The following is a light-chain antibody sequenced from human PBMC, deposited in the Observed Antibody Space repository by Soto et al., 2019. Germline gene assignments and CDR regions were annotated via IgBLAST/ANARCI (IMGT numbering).Light chain of an antibody. Sequence: QSVLTQPPSAPGTPGQRVTISCSGSSSNIGSNTVNWYQQLPGTAPKLLIYSNDQRPSGVPDRFSGSKSGTSASLAISGLQSEDEADYYCAEWDDSMNGYVFATGTKVTV. J-gene: IGLJ1*01. CDR1: SSNIGSNT. CDR2: SND. CDR3: AEWDDSMNGYV. V-gene: IGLV1-44*01.